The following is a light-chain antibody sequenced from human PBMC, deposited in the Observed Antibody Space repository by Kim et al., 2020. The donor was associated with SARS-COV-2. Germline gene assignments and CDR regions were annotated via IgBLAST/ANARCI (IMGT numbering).Light chain of an antibody. J-gene: IGLJ1*01. Sequence: KVTISCAGSSSNIGNNYVSWYQQRPGTAPKLLIYDNNKRPSGIPDRFSGSKSGTSATLGITGLQTGDEADYYCGTWDSSLSAFYVFGTGTKVTVL. V-gene: IGLV1-51*01. CDR1: SSNIGNNY. CDR3: GTWDSSLSAFYV. CDR2: DNN.